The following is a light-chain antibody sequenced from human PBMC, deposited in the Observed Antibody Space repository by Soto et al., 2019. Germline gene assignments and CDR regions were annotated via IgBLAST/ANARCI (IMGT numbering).Light chain of an antibody. CDR3: SSYAGSNNFRYV. V-gene: IGLV2-8*01. CDR2: EVS. J-gene: IGLJ1*01. CDR1: SSDVGGYNY. Sequence: QSVLAQPPSASGSPGQSVTISRTGTSSDVGGYNYVSWYQQHPGKAPKLMIYEVSKRPSGVPDRFSGSKSGNTASLTVSGLQAEDEADYYCSSYAGSNNFRYVFGTGTKVTVL.